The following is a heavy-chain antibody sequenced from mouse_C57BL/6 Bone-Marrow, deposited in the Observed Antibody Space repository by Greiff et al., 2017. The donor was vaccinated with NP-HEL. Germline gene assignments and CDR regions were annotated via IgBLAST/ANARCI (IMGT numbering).Heavy chain of an antibody. CDR3: ARSFDYAY. D-gene: IGHD2-4*01. Sequence: QVQLQQSGPELVKPGASVKISCKASGYAFSSSWMNWVKQRPGKGLEWIGRIYPGDGDTNYNGKFKGKATLTADKSSSTAYMQLSSLTSEDSAVYFCARSFDYAYWGQGTLVTVSA. CDR1: GYAFSSSW. CDR2: IYPGDGDT. V-gene: IGHV1-82*01. J-gene: IGHJ3*01.